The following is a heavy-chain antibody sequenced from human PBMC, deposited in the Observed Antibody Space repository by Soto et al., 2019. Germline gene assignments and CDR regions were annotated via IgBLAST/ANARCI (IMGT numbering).Heavy chain of an antibody. CDR3: ARADPDASVGY. V-gene: IGHV4-59*11. J-gene: IGHJ4*02. CDR1: GASMGRHY. Sequence: XGTLSLTGTWSGASMGRHYWTWLRQSPGKGLEWIGYISYSGSTYYNPSHKSRVTISADTSRNQFSLKLSAVISADTAVYYCARADPDASVGYWGQGTLVTVSS. CDR2: ISYSGST.